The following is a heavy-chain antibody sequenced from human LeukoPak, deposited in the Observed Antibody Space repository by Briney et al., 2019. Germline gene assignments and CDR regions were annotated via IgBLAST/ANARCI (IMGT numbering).Heavy chain of an antibody. D-gene: IGHD3-10*01. V-gene: IGHV1-2*02. Sequence: GASVKVSCKTSGYTFTVHYMHWVRQAPGQGLEWMGWINPSSGDTNYAQKFQGRVTMTRDTSISTAYMDLSRLRSDDTAVYYCARTAAEWFGEFLYYYYGMDVWGQGTTVTVSS. CDR1: GYTFTVHY. CDR3: ARTAAEWFGEFLYYYYGMDV. CDR2: INPSSGDT. J-gene: IGHJ6*02.